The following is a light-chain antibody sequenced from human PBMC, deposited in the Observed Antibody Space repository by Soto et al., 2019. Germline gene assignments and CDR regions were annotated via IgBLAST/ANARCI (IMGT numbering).Light chain of an antibody. V-gene: IGKV3-20*01. J-gene: IGKJ2*01. CDR2: AAS. Sequence: EIVLTQAPGPLSLSPRERATLSCRVSQIRTRTYIAWYQKKPGQAPRLLIYAASIRAPGIPDKFSGTGSGTDYSLTIDRLEPEDSAVYYCHQYDNAPHTFGQGTKVDI. CDR1: QIRTRTY. CDR3: HQYDNAPHT.